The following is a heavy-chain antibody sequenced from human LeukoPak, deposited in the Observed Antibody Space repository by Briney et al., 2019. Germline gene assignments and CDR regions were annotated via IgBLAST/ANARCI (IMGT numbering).Heavy chain of an antibody. CDR2: FDPEDAET. J-gene: IGHJ4*02. CDR1: GKPLSELA. D-gene: IGHD6-19*01. V-gene: IGHV1-24*01. CDR3: SAXARGFNRGIPVAGYFNF. Sequence: ASVKVSCKVSGKPLSELAVHWVRQSPTQGLEWMGGFDPEDAETVYTQKLQGRITMTEDKSTDTAYMELSGLRSEDSAVYFCSAXARGFNRGIPVAGYFNFWGQGTLVTVSS.